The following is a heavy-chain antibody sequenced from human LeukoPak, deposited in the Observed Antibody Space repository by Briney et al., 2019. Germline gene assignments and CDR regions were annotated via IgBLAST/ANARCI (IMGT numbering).Heavy chain of an antibody. CDR3: ASRKLGNDY. CDR2: IYYTGSS. V-gene: IGHV4-59*01. D-gene: IGHD7-27*01. J-gene: IGHJ4*01. CDR1: GGSISSYY. Sequence: SETLSLTCTVSGGSISSYYWSWIRQSPGKGLEWIGYIYYTGSSSYNPSLRSRVTISADTSKNQFSLKLSSVTAADTAVYYCASRKLGNDYWGQGTLVTVSS.